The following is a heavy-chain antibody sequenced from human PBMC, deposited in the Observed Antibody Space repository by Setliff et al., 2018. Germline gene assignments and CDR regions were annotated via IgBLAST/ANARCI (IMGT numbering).Heavy chain of an antibody. V-gene: IGHV4-31*03. CDR1: GDSISSGGYY. D-gene: IGHD3-16*02. CDR3: ARDNNPGYRGYWGRFDY. J-gene: IGHJ4*02. CDR2: IYYSGST. Sequence: SETLSLTCTVSGDSISSGGYYWSWIRQHPGKGLEWIGYIYYSGSTYYNPSLKSRVTISVDTSKNQFSLKLSSVTAADTAVYYCARDNNPGYRGYWGRFDYWGQGTLVTVSS.